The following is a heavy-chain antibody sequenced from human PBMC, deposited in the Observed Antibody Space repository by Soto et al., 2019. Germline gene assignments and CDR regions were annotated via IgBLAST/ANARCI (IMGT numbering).Heavy chain of an antibody. D-gene: IGHD3-3*01. V-gene: IGHV3-11*06. Sequence: GGSLRLSCAASGFTFSDYYMSWIRQAPGKGLEWVSYISSSSSYTNYADSVKGRFTISRDNAKNSLYLQMNSLRAEDTAVYYCARSPIDEEWLFGHYYYYYMDVWGKGTTVTVSS. CDR2: ISSSSSYT. CDR1: GFTFSDYY. CDR3: ARSPIDEEWLFGHYYYYYMDV. J-gene: IGHJ6*03.